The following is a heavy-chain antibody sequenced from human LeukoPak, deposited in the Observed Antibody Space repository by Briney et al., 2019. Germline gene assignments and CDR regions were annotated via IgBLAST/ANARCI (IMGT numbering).Heavy chain of an antibody. CDR1: TDSITSNW. CDR3: AKEIVGAPTPGAY. CDR2: VHKSGST. Sequence: PSETLSLTCAVSTDSITSNWWSWVRQPPGKGLEWIGEVHKSGSTNYYPSLQSRVTISIDKSKNQIALELTSVTAADTAVYYCAKEIVGAPTPGAYWGQGILVTVYS. J-gene: IGHJ4*02. D-gene: IGHD1-26*01. V-gene: IGHV4-4*02.